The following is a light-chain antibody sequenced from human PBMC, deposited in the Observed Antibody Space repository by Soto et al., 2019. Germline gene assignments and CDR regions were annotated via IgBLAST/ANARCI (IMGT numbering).Light chain of an antibody. CDR3: AAWDDSLSGVV. CDR1: SSNIGSNY. V-gene: IGLV1-47*01. J-gene: IGLJ2*01. CDR2: RNK. Sequence: QSVLTQPPSASGTPGQRVTISCSGSSSNIGSNYVYWYQQLPGTAPKLLIYRNKQRPSGVPDRFSGSKSGTSASLAISGLRSEDEADYYCAAWDDSLSGVVFGRGTKLTVL.